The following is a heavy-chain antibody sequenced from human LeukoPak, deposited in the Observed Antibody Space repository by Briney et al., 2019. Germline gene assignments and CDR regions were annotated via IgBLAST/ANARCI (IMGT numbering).Heavy chain of an antibody. CDR1: GFTFSSYA. D-gene: IGHD5-18*01. CDR2: ISGSGGST. V-gene: IGHV3-23*01. CDR3: AKSTYTAMAYYYGMDV. Sequence: GGSLRLSCAASGFTFSSYAMSWVRQAPGKGLEWVSAISGSGGSTYCADSVKGRFTISRDNSKNTLYLQMNSLRAEDTAVYYCAKSTYTAMAYYYGMDVWGQGTTVTVSS. J-gene: IGHJ6*02.